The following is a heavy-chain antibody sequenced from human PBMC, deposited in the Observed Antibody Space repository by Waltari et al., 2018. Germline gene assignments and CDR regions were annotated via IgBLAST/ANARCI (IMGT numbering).Heavy chain of an antibody. J-gene: IGHJ5*02. V-gene: IGHV3-30-3*01. CDR3: ARVTDYSSGSVWGWFDP. CDR2: ITYNRSHE. D-gene: IGHD4-17*01. CDR1: GFTFSDFS. Sequence: QVEPVESGGAVVQPGRSLRLSCVASGFTFSDFSFHWVCQAPGKGLEWGARITYNRSHEYYAASVKGRFYYSRDDSRNTLYLRMNCLGPYDTAMYYCARVTDYSSGSVWGWFDPWGQGTLVTVSS.